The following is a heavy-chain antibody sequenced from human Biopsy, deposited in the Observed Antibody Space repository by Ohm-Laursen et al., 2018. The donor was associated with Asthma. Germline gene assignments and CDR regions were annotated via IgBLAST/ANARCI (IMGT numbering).Heavy chain of an antibody. CDR3: ARAVDYSHYYGIDV. J-gene: IGHJ6*02. V-gene: IGHV1-18*01. D-gene: IGHD3-10*01. CDR1: GYTFNSAG. CDR2: ISVYNGNT. Sequence: GASVKVSCKASGYTFNSAGITWVRQAPGRGLEWMGWISVYNGNTKVAQKLQDRVTMTTDTSTSTAYMELRSLRSDDTAVYFCARAVDYSHYYGIDVWGQGTTVTVS.